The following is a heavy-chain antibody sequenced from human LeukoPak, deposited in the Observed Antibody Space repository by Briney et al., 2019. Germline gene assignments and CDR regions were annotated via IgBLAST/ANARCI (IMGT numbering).Heavy chain of an antibody. CDR3: ARGLMMAVAGRGEFHY. D-gene: IGHD6-13*01. J-gene: IGHJ4*02. V-gene: IGHV4-59*01. Sequence: RTSETLSLSCIVSGGSISSYYWSWIRQPPGKGLEWIGYIYYSGSTNYNPSLQSRVTISVDTSKNQFSLKLSSVTAADTAVYYCARGLMMAVAGRGEFHYWGQGTLVTVSS. CDR2: IYYSGST. CDR1: GGSISSYY.